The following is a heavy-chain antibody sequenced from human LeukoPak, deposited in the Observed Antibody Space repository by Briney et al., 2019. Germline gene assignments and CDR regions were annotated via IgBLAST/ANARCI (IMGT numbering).Heavy chain of an antibody. J-gene: IGHJ4*02. Sequence: GGSLRLSCAASGFTFSLYNMNWVRQAPGKGLEWVSSISSSSSYMSYADSTKGRFTISRDNAKNSLYLQMNTLRAEDAAVYYCARPDYYRGAGSYGGDYWGQGTLVTVSS. V-gene: IGHV3-21*01. CDR3: ARPDYYRGAGSYGGDY. CDR1: GFTFSLYN. CDR2: ISSSSSYM. D-gene: IGHD3-10*01.